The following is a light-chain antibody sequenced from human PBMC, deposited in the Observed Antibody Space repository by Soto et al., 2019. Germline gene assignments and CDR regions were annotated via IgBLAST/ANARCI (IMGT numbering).Light chain of an antibody. CDR2: GAS. Sequence: QLTQSPSSLSASVGDRVTITCRASQGISSFFAWYQQKPGKAPKLLFCGASTLQSGVSSRFSGSGSGTDFTLTLSSLQPEDFATYYRQQLGNYPLTFVGGTKVDI. V-gene: IGKV1-9*01. CDR3: QQLGNYPLT. CDR1: QGISSF. J-gene: IGKJ4*01.